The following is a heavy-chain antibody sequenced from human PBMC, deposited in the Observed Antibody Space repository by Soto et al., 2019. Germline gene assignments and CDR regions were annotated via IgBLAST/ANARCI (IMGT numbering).Heavy chain of an antibody. CDR2: IKQDGSEK. CDR1: GFTFSSYW. J-gene: IGHJ6*02. Sequence: GSLRLSCAASGFTFSSYWMSWVRQAPGKGLEWVANIKQDGSEKYYVDSVKGRFTISRDNAKNSLYLQMNSLRAEDTAVYYCARSQEAIQLWPTSPEYYGMDVWGQGTTVTVSS. D-gene: IGHD5-18*01. V-gene: IGHV3-7*01. CDR3: ARSQEAIQLWPTSPEYYGMDV.